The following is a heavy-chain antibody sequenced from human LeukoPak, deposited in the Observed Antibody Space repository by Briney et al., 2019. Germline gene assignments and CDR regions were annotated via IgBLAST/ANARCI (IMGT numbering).Heavy chain of an antibody. CDR2: ISSSGSTI. CDR3: AKVGGRYSGDYFDY. V-gene: IGHV3-11*01. J-gene: IGHJ4*02. D-gene: IGHD3-10*01. Sequence: PGGSLRLSCTASGFTFSDYYMNWIRQAPGKGLEGVSYISSSGSTIYYADSVKGRFTISRDNSKNTLYLQMNSLRAEDTAVYYCAKVGGRYSGDYFDYWGQGTLVTVSS. CDR1: GFTFSDYY.